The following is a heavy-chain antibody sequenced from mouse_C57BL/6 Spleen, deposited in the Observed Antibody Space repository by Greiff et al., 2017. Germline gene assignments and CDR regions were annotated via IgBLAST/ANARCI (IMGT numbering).Heavy chain of an antibody. CDR3: ARRTVVSRRGYYAMDY. CDR1: GYTFTSYW. V-gene: IGHV1-61*01. J-gene: IGHJ4*01. D-gene: IGHD1-1*01. CDR2: IYPSDSET. Sequence: VQLQQSGAELVRPGSSVKLSCKASGYTFTSYWMDWVKQRPGQGLEWIGNIYPSDSETHYNQKFKDKATLTVDKSSSTAYMQLSSLTSEDSAVYYCARRTVVSRRGYYAMDYWGQGTSVTVSS.